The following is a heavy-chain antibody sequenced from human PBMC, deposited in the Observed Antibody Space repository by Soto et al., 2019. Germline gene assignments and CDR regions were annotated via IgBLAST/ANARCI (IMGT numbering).Heavy chain of an antibody. J-gene: IGHJ6*02. CDR1: GFTFDDYT. CDR3: ATSGSGSSRGYYGMDV. CDR2: ISWDGGST. Sequence: EVQLVESGGVVVQPGGSLRLSCAASGFTFDDYTMHWVRQAPGKGLEWVSLISWDGGSTYYADSVKGRFTISRDNRKNSLYLQMNSLRTEDTALYYCATSGSGSSRGYYGMDVWGQGTTVTVSS. D-gene: IGHD3-10*01. V-gene: IGHV3-43*01.